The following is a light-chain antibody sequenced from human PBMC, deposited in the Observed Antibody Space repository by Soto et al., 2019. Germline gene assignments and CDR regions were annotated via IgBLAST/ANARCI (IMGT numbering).Light chain of an antibody. V-gene: IGKV3-20*01. CDR3: QQYGSSPLT. CDR2: DAS. Sequence: EIVLTQSPATLSLSPGERATLSCRASQSVSSSLAGYQQKHGQAPRLLIYDASSRATGIPDRFSGSGSGTDFTLTISRLEPEDFAVYYCQQYGSSPLTFGQGTKVDIK. CDR1: QSVSSS. J-gene: IGKJ1*01.